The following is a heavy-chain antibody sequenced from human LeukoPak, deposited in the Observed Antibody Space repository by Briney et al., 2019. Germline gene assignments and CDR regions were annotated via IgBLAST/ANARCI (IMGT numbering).Heavy chain of an antibody. CDR1: GFTFSSYG. CDR2: ISYDGSNK. Sequence: GGSLRLSCAASGFTFSSYGMHWVRQAPGKGLEWVAVISYDGSNKYYADSVKGRFTISRDNSKNTLYLQMNSLRAEDTAVYYCAKGPMTTVTKDYFDYWGQGTLVTVSS. D-gene: IGHD4-11*01. J-gene: IGHJ4*02. CDR3: AKGPMTTVTKDYFDY. V-gene: IGHV3-30*18.